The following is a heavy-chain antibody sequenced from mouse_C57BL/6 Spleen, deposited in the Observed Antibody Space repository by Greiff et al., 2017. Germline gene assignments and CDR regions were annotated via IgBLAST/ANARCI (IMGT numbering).Heavy chain of an antibody. V-gene: IGHV1-80*01. J-gene: IGHJ1*03. D-gene: IGHD1-1*01. Sequence: VKLMESGAELVKPGASVKISCKASGYAFSSYWMNWVKQRPGKGLEWIGQIYPGDGDTNYNGKFKGKATLTADKSSSTAYMQLSSLTSEDAAVYFCARRTVVADFDVWGTGTTVTVSS. CDR1: GYAFSSYW. CDR3: ARRTVVADFDV. CDR2: IYPGDGDT.